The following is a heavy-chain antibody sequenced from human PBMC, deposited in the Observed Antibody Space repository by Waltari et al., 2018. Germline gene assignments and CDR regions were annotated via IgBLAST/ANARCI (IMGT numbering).Heavy chain of an antibody. D-gene: IGHD3-10*01. CDR3: ARALECVVRGVIQYYFDY. CDR2: IKPNSGGT. CDR1: GYTFTGYY. V-gene: IGHV1-2*02. J-gene: IGHJ4*02. Sequence: QVQLVQSGAEVKKPGASVKVSCKASGYTFTGYYMHWVRPAPGQGLEWMGGIKPNSGGTNYAQKFQGRVTMTRDTSISTAYMELSRLRSDDTAVYYCARALECVVRGVIQYYFDYWGQGTLVTVSS.